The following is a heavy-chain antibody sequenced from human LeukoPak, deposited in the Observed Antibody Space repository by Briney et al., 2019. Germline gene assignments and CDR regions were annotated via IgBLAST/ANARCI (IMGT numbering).Heavy chain of an antibody. CDR1: GGSISSYY. V-gene: IGHV4-59*01. J-gene: IGHJ3*02. CDR3: ARGRRWLQTDAFDI. D-gene: IGHD5-24*01. Sequence: SETLSLTCTVSGGSISSYYWSWIRQPPGKGLEWIGYIYYSGSTNYNPSLKSRVTISVDTSKNQFSLKLSSVTAADTAVYYCARGRRWLQTDAFDICGQGTMVTVSS. CDR2: IYYSGST.